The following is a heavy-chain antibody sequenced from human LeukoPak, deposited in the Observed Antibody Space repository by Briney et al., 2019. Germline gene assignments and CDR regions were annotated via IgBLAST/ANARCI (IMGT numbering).Heavy chain of an antibody. D-gene: IGHD3-3*01. CDR2: ISWNSDSI. CDR3: AKWSYMDV. J-gene: IGHJ6*03. CDR1: GFTFDDDA. V-gene: IGHV3-9*01. Sequence: SLRLSCAASGFTFDDDAMHWVRQVPGKGLEWVSGISWNSDSIGYADSVKGRFTISRDNAKNSLYLQMNSVRAEDTALYYCAKWSYMDVWGKGTTVTVSS.